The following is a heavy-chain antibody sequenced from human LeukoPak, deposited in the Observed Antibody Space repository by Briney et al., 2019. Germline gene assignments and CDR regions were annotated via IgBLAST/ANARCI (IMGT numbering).Heavy chain of an antibody. CDR3: ATIREDTGY. D-gene: IGHD5-18*01. CDR1: GFTVSSNY. J-gene: IGHJ4*02. CDR2: ISSSSSYI. Sequence: GGSLRLSCAASGFTVSSNYMSWVRQAPGKGLEWVSSISSSSSYIYYADSVKGRFTISRDNAKNSLYLQMNSLRAEDTAVYYCATIREDTGYWGQGTLVTVSS. V-gene: IGHV3-21*01.